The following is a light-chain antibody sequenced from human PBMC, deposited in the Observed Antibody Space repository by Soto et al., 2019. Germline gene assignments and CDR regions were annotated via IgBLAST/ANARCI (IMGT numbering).Light chain of an antibody. V-gene: IGKV3-20*01. J-gene: IGKJ4*01. Sequence: EIVVTQSPGTLSLSPGERATLSCRASQSVSSSYLASYQQKPGQAPRLLIYGASSTATGIPDRVSGSGSATDFTLTISRLEPEDFAVYYCQHYGSSPTFGGGTKVEIK. CDR1: QSVSSSY. CDR2: GAS. CDR3: QHYGSSPT.